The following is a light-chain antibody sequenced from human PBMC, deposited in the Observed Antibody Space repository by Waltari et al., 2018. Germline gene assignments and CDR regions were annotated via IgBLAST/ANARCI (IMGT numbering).Light chain of an antibody. CDR1: QSVLSSSNNKNY. Sequence: DIVMTQSPDSLAVSLGERATIKCKSSQSVLSSSNNKNYLGWYQQKPGQTPKLRISWASTRESGVLDRVRGGGSGTDFTLTISSLQTEDVAVYYCQQCYTYPYTFGQGTNLEIK. V-gene: IGKV4-1*01. J-gene: IGKJ2*01. CDR3: QQCYTYPYT. CDR2: WAS.